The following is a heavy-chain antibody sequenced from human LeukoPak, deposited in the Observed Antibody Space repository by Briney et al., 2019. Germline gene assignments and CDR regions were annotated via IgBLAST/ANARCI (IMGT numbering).Heavy chain of an antibody. D-gene: IGHD4-17*01. CDR3: AKMQMITVTTGDAFDI. J-gene: IGHJ3*02. CDR2: ISGSAGTT. CDR1: GFTFSRYA. V-gene: IGHV3-23*01. Sequence: PGGSLRLSCAAAGFTFSRYAMSWVRQAPGKGLEWVSDISGSAGTTYYADSVKGRFTISRDNSKNTLYLQVNSLRVEDTAVYYCAKMQMITVTTGDAFDIWGQGTMVTVSS.